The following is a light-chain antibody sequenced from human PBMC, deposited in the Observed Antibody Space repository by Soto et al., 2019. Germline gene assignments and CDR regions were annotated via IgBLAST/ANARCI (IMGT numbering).Light chain of an antibody. J-gene: IGKJ4*01. CDR1: QSISSY. CDR3: LQSYSAPLT. Sequence: DIQMTQSPFSPSASVGDRVTITCRASQSISSYLNWYQLKLGKAPKLLIYAASSLQTGVPSRFRGGGSGTDFTLTISSLQPEDFATYYCLQSYSAPLTFGGGTKVEIK. CDR2: AAS. V-gene: IGKV1-39*01.